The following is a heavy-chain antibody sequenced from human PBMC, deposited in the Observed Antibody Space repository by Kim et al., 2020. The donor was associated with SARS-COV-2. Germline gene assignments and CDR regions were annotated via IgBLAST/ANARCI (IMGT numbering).Heavy chain of an antibody. CDR3: ARHKRVTIFGVVTKYNWFDP. Sequence: GESLKISCKGSGYSFTSYWIGWVRQMPGKGLEWMGIIYPGDSDTRYSPSFQGQVTIPADKSISTAYLQWSSLKASDTAMYYCARHKRVTIFGVVTKYNWFDPWGQGTLVTVSS. V-gene: IGHV5-51*01. D-gene: IGHD3-3*01. CDR2: IYPGDSDT. CDR1: GYSFTSYW. J-gene: IGHJ5*02.